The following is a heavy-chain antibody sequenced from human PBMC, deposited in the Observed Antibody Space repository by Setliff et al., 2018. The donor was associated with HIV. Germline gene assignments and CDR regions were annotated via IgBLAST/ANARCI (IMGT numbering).Heavy chain of an antibody. J-gene: IGHJ5*01. Sequence: KSSETLSLTCTVSGGSIRSRDYSWGWIRQPPGKGLEWTVSLPHSGATFYNPSLRSRVTTSEDTSKNQFSLRLSSVTAADTAVYYCARRAYYDFWSGFYLSIANRFDSWGQGILVTDSS. CDR1: GGSIRSRDYS. CDR3: ARRAYYDFWSGFYLSIANRFDS. CDR2: LPHSGAT. V-gene: IGHV4-39*01. D-gene: IGHD3-3*01.